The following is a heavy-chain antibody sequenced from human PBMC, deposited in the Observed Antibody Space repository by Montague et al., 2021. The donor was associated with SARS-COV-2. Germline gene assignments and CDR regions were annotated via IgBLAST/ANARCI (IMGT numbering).Heavy chain of an antibody. Sequence: SETLSLTCTVSGGSISGYYWTWMRQPPGKGLEWLGHIYYTASTKYNPSLKSRVTISIDTPKNQFSLQLRSVTAADTAVYFCARAQTTCLIANCVNDFDYWGQGALVTVSS. J-gene: IGHJ4*02. CDR2: IYYTAST. CDR3: ARAQTTCLIANCVNDFDY. V-gene: IGHV4-59*01. CDR1: GGSISGYY. D-gene: IGHD2-2*01.